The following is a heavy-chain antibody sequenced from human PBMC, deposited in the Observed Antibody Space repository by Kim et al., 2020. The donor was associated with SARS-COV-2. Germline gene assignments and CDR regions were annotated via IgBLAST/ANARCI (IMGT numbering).Heavy chain of an antibody. CDR1: GGTFSSYA. D-gene: IGHD2-2*01. CDR3: ADCSSTSCYRFGNYYYYYGMDV. V-gene: IGHV1-69*13. CDR2: IIPIFGTA. Sequence: SVKVSCKASGGTFSSYAISWVRQAPGQGLEWMGGIIPIFGTANYAQKFQGRVTITADESTSTAYMELSSLRSEDTAVYYCADCSSTSCYRFGNYYYYYGMDVSGQGTTVTVSS. J-gene: IGHJ6*02.